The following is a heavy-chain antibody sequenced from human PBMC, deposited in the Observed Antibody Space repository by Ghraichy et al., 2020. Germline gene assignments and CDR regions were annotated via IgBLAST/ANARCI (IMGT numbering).Heavy chain of an antibody. D-gene: IGHD3-3*01. V-gene: IGHV3-43*02. Sequence: GGSLRLSCAASGFTFGDYAMHWVRQAPGKGLEWVCLIVGNGGATYYSDSVKGRFTISRDNSKNSLYLQMDSLRTEDTALYYCAKDIATGDFWRAAGYLGQGTLVTVSS. CDR3: AKDIATGDFWRAAGY. J-gene: IGHJ4*02. CDR1: GFTFGDYA. CDR2: IVGNGGAT.